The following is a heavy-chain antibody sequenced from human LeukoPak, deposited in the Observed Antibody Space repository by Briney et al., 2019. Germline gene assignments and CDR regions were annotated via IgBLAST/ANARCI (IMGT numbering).Heavy chain of an antibody. CDR1: GFTFSTYS. D-gene: IGHD3-10*01. Sequence: GGSLRLSCAASGFTFSTYSMNWVRQAPGKGLEWVSYISGSGDIIYYADSVKGRFTISRDNAKNSLYLQMNSLRAEDTAVYYCAKGARSTGGFDYWGQGTLVTVSS. V-gene: IGHV3-48*01. J-gene: IGHJ4*02. CDR3: AKGARSTGGFDY. CDR2: ISGSGDII.